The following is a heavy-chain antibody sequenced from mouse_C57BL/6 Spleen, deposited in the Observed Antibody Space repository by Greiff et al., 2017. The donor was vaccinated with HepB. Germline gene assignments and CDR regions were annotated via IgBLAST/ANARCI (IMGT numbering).Heavy chain of an antibody. CDR3: ARDGATPWDY. CDR1: GYSITSGYY. CDR2: ISYDGSN. Sequence: ESGPGLVKPSQSLSLTCSVTGYSITSGYYWNWIRQFPGNKLEWMGYISYDGSNNYNPSLKNRISITRDTSKNQFFLKLNSVTTEDTATYYCARDGATPWDYWGQGTTLTVSS. D-gene: IGHD3-1*01. J-gene: IGHJ2*01. V-gene: IGHV3-6*01.